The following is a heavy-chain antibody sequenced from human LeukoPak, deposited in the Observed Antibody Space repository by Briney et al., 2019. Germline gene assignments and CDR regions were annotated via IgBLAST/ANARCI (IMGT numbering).Heavy chain of an antibody. J-gene: IGHJ4*02. CDR1: GGSFSGYY. D-gene: IGHD3-16*02. Sequence: SETLSLTCAVYGGSFSGYYWSWIRQPPGKGLEWIGEINHSGSTNYNPSLKSRVTISVHTSKNQFSLKLSSVTAADTAVYYCARGGKSGYYDYVWGSYRTLLDYWGQGTLVTVSS. CDR3: ARGGKSGYYDYVWGSYRTLLDY. V-gene: IGHV4-34*01. CDR2: INHSGST.